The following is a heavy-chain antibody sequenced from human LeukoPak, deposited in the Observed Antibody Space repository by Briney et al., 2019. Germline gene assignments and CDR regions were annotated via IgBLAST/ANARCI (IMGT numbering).Heavy chain of an antibody. V-gene: IGHV3-66*01. CDR1: GFPVSDNY. CDR2: IYSDGTT. Sequence: GGSLRLSCAASGFPVSDNYMSWVRQAPGKGLEWASIIYSDGTTYYADSVKGRFTISRDNSKNSLYLQMNSLRAEDTAVYYCARDPGYNYGFDYWGQGTLVTVSS. CDR3: ARDPGYNYGFDY. J-gene: IGHJ4*02. D-gene: IGHD5-18*01.